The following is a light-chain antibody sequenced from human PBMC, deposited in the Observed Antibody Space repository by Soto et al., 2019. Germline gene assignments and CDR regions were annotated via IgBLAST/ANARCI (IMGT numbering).Light chain of an antibody. J-gene: IGKJ1*01. Sequence: IVMTQTPLSLSVTPGQPASISCKSSQSLLQSDGNTDLYWYLQKPGQPPQLLVYAVSNWFSGVTDRVSGSGSGTDFTLKISRLEAEDVGVYYGMQSIQLPRTFGQGTKVYIE. CDR2: AVS. CDR1: QSLLQSDGNTD. CDR3: MQSIQLPRT. V-gene: IGKV2D-29*01.